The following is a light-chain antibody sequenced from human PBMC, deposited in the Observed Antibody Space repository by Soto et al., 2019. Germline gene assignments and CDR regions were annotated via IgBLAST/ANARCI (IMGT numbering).Light chain of an antibody. CDR1: QSVRGSS. J-gene: IGKJ3*01. Sequence: EVVLTQSPGTLPLSPGEGATLSCRASQSVRGSSLAWYQQKPGQAPRLLIYSVSSRATGIPDRFSGSGSGTDFTLTISRLEPEDFAVYYCQQYGALPVTFGPGITVDIK. CDR3: QQYGALPVT. CDR2: SVS. V-gene: IGKV3-20*01.